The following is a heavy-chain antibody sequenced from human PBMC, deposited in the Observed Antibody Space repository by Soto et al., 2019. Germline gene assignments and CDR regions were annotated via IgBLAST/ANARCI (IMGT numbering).Heavy chain of an antibody. J-gene: IGHJ4*02. CDR1: GYTFTSYG. Sequence: SVKVSCKASGYTFTSYGISWVRQAPGQGLEWMGWISAYNGNTNYAQKLQGRVTMTTDTSTSTAYMELRSLRSDDTAVYYCARVRYYYDSSGPIPPRYWGQGTLVTVSS. V-gene: IGHV1-18*01. CDR2: ISAYNGNT. CDR3: ARVRYYYDSSGPIPPRY. D-gene: IGHD3-22*01.